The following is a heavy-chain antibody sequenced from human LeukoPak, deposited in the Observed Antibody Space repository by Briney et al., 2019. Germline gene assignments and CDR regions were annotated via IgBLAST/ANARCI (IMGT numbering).Heavy chain of an antibody. D-gene: IGHD1-1*01. J-gene: IGHJ4*02. Sequence: HXXRQAPGQXXQWMGWINPKTGATSYAQEFQGRVTMTRDASINTAYMELTSLSSADTAVYYCARGWTDDTGYWGQGTLVTVSS. CDR2: INPKTGAT. CDR3: ARGWTDDTGY. V-gene: IGHV1-2*02.